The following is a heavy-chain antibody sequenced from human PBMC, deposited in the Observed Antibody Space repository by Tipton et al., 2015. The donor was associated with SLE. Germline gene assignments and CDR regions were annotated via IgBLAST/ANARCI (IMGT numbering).Heavy chain of an antibody. CDR3: TRTEN. CDR2: IKQDGSEK. J-gene: IGHJ4*02. V-gene: IGHV3-7*01. CDR1: VFTFSNYW. Sequence: SLRLSCAASVFTFSNYWMSWVRQAPGKGLEWVANIKQDGSEKDYVDSVKGRFTISRDNAKNSLYLQMNSLRAEDTAVYYCTRTENWGQGTLVTVSS.